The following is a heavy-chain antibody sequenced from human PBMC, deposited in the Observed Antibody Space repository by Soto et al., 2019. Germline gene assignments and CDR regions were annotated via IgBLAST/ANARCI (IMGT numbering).Heavy chain of an antibody. Sequence: ASVKVSCKASGYTCTSYAMHWVRQAPGQRLEWMGWINAGNGNTKYSQKFQGRVTITRDTSASTAYMELSSLRSEDTAVYYCARSIVVVTALDYWGQGTLVTSPQ. CDR2: INAGNGNT. V-gene: IGHV1-3*01. CDR3: ARSIVVVTALDY. D-gene: IGHD2-21*02. J-gene: IGHJ4*02. CDR1: GYTCTSYA.